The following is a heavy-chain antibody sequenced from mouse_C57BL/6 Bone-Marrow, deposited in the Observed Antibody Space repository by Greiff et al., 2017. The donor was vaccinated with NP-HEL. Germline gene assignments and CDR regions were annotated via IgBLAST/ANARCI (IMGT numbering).Heavy chain of an antibody. CDR2: IRNKANGYTT. CDR1: GFTFTDYY. V-gene: IGHV7-3*01. D-gene: IGHD1-1*01. CDR3: ARSPSYYGSSSAMDY. J-gene: IGHJ4*01. Sequence: EVHLVESGGGLVQPGGSLSLSCAASGFTFTDYYMSWVRQPPGKALEWLGFIRNKANGYTTEYSASVKGRFTISRDNSQSILYLQMNALRAEDSATYYCARSPSYYGSSSAMDYWGQGTSVTVSS.